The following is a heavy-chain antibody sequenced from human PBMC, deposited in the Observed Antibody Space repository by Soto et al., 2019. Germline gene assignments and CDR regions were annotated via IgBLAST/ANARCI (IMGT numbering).Heavy chain of an antibody. D-gene: IGHD6-19*01. CDR3: ARSVEGHFDY. CDR2: NTSDTKTI. CDR1: GFTFSVYS. J-gene: IGHJ4*02. Sequence: PGGSLRLSCVASGFTFSVYSMNWVRQAPGKGLEWFSYNTSDTKTIKYADTVKGRFTISRDNAKKSVYLQMNSLRDEDTAVYYCARSVEGHFDYWGQGTVVTVSS. V-gene: IGHV3-48*02.